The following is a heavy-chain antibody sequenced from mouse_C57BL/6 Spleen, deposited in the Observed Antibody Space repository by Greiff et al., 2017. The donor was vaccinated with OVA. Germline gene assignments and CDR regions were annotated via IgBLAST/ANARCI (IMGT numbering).Heavy chain of an antibody. D-gene: IGHD1-1*01. V-gene: IGHV7-1*01. CDR1: GFTFSDFY. Sequence: EVKLVESGGGLVQSGRSLRLSCATSGFTFSDFYMEWVRQAPGKGLGWIAASRNKANDYTTEYSASVKGRFIVSRDTSQSILYLQMNALRAEDTAIYYCARDARSSFYWYFDVWGTGTTVTVSS. CDR3: ARDARSSFYWYFDV. CDR2: SRNKANDYTT. J-gene: IGHJ1*03.